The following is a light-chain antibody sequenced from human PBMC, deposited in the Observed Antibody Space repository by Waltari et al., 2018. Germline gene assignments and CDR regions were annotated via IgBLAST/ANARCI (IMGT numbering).Light chain of an antibody. V-gene: IGKV3-15*01. Sequence: EIVMTQSPATLSVSPGGSATLSCRATQSVGTKLAWYQQKPGRAPGLLIYGASARATGIPDRFSGRGSGTEFTLTITSLQSEDFAIYYCQQYNDLPLTFGQGTRLDIK. CDR1: QSVGTK. CDR3: QQYNDLPLT. J-gene: IGKJ5*01. CDR2: GAS.